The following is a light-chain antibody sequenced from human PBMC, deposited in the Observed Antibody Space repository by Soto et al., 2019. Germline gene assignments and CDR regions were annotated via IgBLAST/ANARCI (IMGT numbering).Light chain of an antibody. J-gene: IGKJ5*01. CDR3: QQYSSSPST. CDR1: QSVSSSF. V-gene: IGKV3-20*01. Sequence: EIVLTQSPGTLSLSPGERATLSCRASQSVSSSFLAWFQQKPGQAPRLLIYGASSRATGIPDRFSGSGSGTDFTITISRLEPEDFAVYYCQQYSSSPSTFGQGTRLEIK. CDR2: GAS.